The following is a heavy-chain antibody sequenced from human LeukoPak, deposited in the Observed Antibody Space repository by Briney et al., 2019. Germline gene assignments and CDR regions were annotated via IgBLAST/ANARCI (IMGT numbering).Heavy chain of an antibody. V-gene: IGHV4-4*02. CDR2: IYYSGST. CDR1: GVSISSSNW. Sequence: SETLSLTCAVSGVSISSSNWWSWVRQPPGKGREWIGYIYYSGSTNYNPSLKSRVTISVDTSKNQFSLKLSSVTAADTAVYYCARDQGRTWGQGTLVTVSS. CDR3: ARDQGRT. D-gene: IGHD1-26*01. J-gene: IGHJ5*02.